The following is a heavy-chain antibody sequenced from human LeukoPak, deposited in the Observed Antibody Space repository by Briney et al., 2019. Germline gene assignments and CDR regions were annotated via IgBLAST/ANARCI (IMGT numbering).Heavy chain of an antibody. CDR2: ISYDGSNK. V-gene: IGHV3-30-3*01. CDR1: GFTFSSYA. D-gene: IGHD3-22*01. J-gene: IGHJ3*02. CDR3: ARDPYYYDSSGLAFDI. Sequence: AGGSLRLSCSASGFTFSSYAMHWVRQAPGKGLEWVAVISYDGSNKYYADSVKGRFTISRDNSKNTLYLQMNSLRAEDTAVYYCARDPYYYDSSGLAFDIWGQGTMVTVSS.